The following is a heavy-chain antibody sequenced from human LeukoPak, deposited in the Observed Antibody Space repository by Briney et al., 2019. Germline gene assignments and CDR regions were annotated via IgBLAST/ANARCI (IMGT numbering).Heavy chain of an antibody. CDR2: IIPILGIA. CDR1: GYTFTSYY. J-gene: IGHJ5*02. CDR3: ARDSGASWLFDP. D-gene: IGHD2-15*01. V-gene: IGHV1-69*04. Sequence: ASVKVSCKASGYTFTSYYMHWVRQAPGQGLEWMGRIIPILGIANYAQKFQGRVTITADKSTSTAYMELSSLRSEDTAVYYCARDSGASWLFDPWGQGTLVTVSS.